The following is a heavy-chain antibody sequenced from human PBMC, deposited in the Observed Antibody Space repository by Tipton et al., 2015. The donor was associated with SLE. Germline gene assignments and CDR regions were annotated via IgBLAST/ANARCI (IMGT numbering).Heavy chain of an antibody. J-gene: IGHJ4*02. CDR2: INPSGGGT. CDR3: AREGGEMATMEFDY. CDR1: GYTFTSYY. V-gene: IGHV1-46*01. Sequence: QLVQSGAEVKKPGASVKVSCMASGYTFTSYYIHWVRRAPGQGLEWMGIINPSGGGTNYAQKFQGRVTMTRDTSTSTVYMELSSLRSEDTAVYYCAREGGEMATMEFDYWGQGTLVTVSS. D-gene: IGHD5-24*01.